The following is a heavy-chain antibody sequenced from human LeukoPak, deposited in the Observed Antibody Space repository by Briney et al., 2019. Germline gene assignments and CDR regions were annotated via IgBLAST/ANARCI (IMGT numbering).Heavy chain of an antibody. CDR1: GFTFTTYW. V-gene: IGHV3-23*01. Sequence: GGSLRLSCSPSGFTFTTYWMSWVRQAPGKGLEWVSVISGSGGSTYYADSVKGRFTISRDNSKNMLYLQVNSLRAEDTAVYYCAKGREVIWESPGTFDYWGQGTLVTVSS. J-gene: IGHJ4*02. D-gene: IGHD3-22*01. CDR2: ISGSGGST. CDR3: AKGREVIWESPGTFDY.